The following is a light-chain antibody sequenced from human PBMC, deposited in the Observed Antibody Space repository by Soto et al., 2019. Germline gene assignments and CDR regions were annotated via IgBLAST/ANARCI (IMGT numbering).Light chain of an antibody. CDR2: DAS. CDR1: QDISNY. V-gene: IGKV1-33*01. Sequence: DIQMTQSPSYLSASVGDRVTITCQASQDISNYLNWYQQKPGKAPKLLIYDASNLETGVPSRFSGSGSGTDFTFTISSLQPEDIATYYCQQYDNRLTFGGGTKVEIK. CDR3: QQYDNRLT. J-gene: IGKJ4*01.